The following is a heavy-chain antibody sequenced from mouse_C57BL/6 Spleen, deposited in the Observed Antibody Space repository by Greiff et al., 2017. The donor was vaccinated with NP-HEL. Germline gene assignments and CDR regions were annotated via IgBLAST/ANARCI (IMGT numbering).Heavy chain of an antibody. Sequence: EVMLVESGEGLVKPGGSLKLSCAASGFTFSSYAMSWVRQTPEKRLEWVAYISSGGDYIYYADTVKGRFTISRDNARNTLYLQMSSLKSEDTAMYYCTREDGYYAHYAMDYWGQGTSVTVSS. V-gene: IGHV5-9-1*02. CDR1: GFTFSSYA. CDR3: TREDGYYAHYAMDY. CDR2: ISSGGDYI. J-gene: IGHJ4*01. D-gene: IGHD2-3*01.